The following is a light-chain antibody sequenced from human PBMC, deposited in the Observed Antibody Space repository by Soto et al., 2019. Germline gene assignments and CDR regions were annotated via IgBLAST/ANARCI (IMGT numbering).Light chain of an antibody. CDR1: SSNIGSNS. Sequence: QSVLTQPPSASGTPGQRVTISCSGSSSNIGSNSVNWYQQLPGTAPKLLICSYPQRPSGVPDRFSGSKSGTSASLAISGLQSEDEADYYCQSYDRSLTGHVVFGGGTKLTVL. J-gene: IGLJ2*01. CDR2: SYP. V-gene: IGLV1-44*01. CDR3: QSYDRSLTGHVV.